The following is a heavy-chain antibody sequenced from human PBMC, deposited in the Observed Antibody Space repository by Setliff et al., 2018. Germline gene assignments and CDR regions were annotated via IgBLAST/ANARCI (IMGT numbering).Heavy chain of an antibody. CDR3: ATGDFYYYMVV. V-gene: IGHV4-59*11. Sequence: KPSETLSLTCTVSGGSISSHYWSWIRQPPGKGLEWIGYIYYSGSTNYNPSLKSRVTISVDTSKNQFSLKLSSVTAADTAVYFCATGDFYYYMVVWGKGTTVTVSS. CDR1: GGSISSHY. CDR2: IYYSGST. J-gene: IGHJ6*03.